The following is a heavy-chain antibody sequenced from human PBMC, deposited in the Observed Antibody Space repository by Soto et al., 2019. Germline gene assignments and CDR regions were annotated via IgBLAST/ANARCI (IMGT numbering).Heavy chain of an antibody. J-gene: IGHJ4*02. CDR2: IYHSGST. CDR1: DGSISSGGYS. V-gene: IGHV4-30-2*01. CDR3: ARVPDR. D-gene: IGHD2-2*01. Sequence: SETLSLTCAVSDGSISSGGYSWSWIRQPPGKGLEWIGYIYHSGSTYYNPSLKSRVTISVDRSKNQFSLKLSSVTAADTAVYYCARVPDRWGQGTLVTVFS.